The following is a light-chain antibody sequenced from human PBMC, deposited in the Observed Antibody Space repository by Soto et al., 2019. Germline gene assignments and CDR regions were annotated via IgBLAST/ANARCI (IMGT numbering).Light chain of an antibody. CDR3: QQYYSTPRT. CDR2: WAS. Sequence: IVMTQSPDSLTVSLGARATINCKSSQIGFYSSNNKNYLAWYQQKPGQSPKLLIYWASTRESGVPDRFSGSGSGTDFTLTISSLQAGDVAVYYCQQYYSTPRTFGQGTRLEIK. J-gene: IGKJ5*01. V-gene: IGKV4-1*01. CDR1: QIGFYSSNNKNY.